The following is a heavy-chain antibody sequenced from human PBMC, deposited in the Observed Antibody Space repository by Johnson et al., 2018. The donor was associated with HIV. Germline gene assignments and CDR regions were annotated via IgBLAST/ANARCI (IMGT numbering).Heavy chain of an antibody. CDR3: ARSPLGSGSYVDI. D-gene: IGHD3-10*01. CDR2: ISSSGSTI. Sequence: VQLVESGGGVVQPGRSLRLSCAASGFTFSNYWMHWVRQAPGKGLEWVSYISSSGSTIYYADSVKGRFTISRDNAKNSLYLQMNSLRAEDTAVYYCARSPLGSGSYVDIWGQGTMVTVS. V-gene: IGHV3-48*04. CDR1: GFTFSNYW. J-gene: IGHJ3*02.